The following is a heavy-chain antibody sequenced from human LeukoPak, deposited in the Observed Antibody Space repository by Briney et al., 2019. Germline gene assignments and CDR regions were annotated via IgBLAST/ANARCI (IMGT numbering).Heavy chain of an antibody. CDR3: ARSNIAVRRGDNWFDP. D-gene: IGHD6-6*01. CDR2: IGPNSGGT. CDR1: GYTFSDYY. J-gene: IGHJ5*02. Sequence: GASVKVSCKASGYTFSDYYMHWVRQAPGQGLEWMGWIGPNSGGTKYAQKFQGRVTMTRDTSISTAYMELSRLISDDTAVYYCARSNIAVRRGDNWFDPWGQGTLVTVSS. V-gene: IGHV1-2*02.